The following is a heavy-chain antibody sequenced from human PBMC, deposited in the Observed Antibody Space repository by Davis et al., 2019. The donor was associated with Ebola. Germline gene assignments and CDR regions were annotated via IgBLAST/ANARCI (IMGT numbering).Heavy chain of an antibody. CDR1: GFTFSNAW. D-gene: IGHD6-19*01. Sequence: PGGSLRLSCAASGFTFSNAWMTWVRQAPGKGLEWVGRIKSKTDGGTTDYAAPVKGRFTISRDDSKNTVYLQMNSPKTEDTAVYYCTTRTAVTDVHAFDTWGQVTMVTVSP. CDR3: TTRTAVTDVHAFDT. J-gene: IGHJ3*02. V-gene: IGHV3-15*01. CDR2: IKSKTDGGTT.